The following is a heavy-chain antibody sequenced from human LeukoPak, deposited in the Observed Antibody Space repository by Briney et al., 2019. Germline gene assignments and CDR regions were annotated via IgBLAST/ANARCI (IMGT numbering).Heavy chain of an antibody. Sequence: PGGSLRLSCAASGFTFSSYAMSWVRQAPGKGLEWVSAISGSGGSTYYAHSVKGRFTISRDNSKNTLYLQMNSLRDGDTAVYYCAKAGHVLLWFGESLFGAFDIWGQGTMVTVSS. V-gene: IGHV3-23*01. CDR3: AKAGHVLLWFGESLFGAFDI. J-gene: IGHJ3*02. CDR2: ISGSGGST. D-gene: IGHD3-10*01. CDR1: GFTFSSYA.